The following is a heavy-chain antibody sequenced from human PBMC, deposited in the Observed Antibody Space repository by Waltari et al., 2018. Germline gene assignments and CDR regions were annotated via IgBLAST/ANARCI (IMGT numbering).Heavy chain of an antibody. V-gene: IGHV3-7*01. D-gene: IGHD6-19*01. CDR2: IKQDVSEN. Sequence: EVQLVESGGGLVQPGGSLRLSCAASGFTFSSYWMSWVRQAPGKGLEWVGNIKQDVSENYYVDSVKGRFTFSRDNAKNSLYLQMNSLRAEDTAVYYCARPYASGWYINFDYWGQGTLVTVSS. J-gene: IGHJ4*02. CDR1: GFTFSSYW. CDR3: ARPYASGWYINFDY.